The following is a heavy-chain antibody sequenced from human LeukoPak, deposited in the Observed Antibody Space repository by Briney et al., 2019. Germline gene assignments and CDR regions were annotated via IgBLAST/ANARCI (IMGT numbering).Heavy chain of an antibody. CDR2: INPSGGST. J-gene: IGHJ4*02. CDR1: GYTFTSYY. D-gene: IGHD1-1*01. V-gene: IGHV1-46*01. Sequence: ASVKVSCKASGYTFTSYYTHWVRQAPGQGLEWMGIINPSGGSTSYAQKFQGRVTMTRDTSTSTVYMELSSLRSEDTAVYYCARAWNLRPFDYWGQGTLVTVSS. CDR3: ARAWNLRPFDY.